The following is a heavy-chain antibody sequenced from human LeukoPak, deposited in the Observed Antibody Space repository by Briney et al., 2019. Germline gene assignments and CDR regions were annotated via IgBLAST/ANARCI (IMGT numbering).Heavy chain of an antibody. V-gene: IGHV3-13*01. CDR1: GFSFSNYD. CDR3: ARGTHCIGSTCYNWSGFDS. CDR2: IGITGDT. Sequence: GGSLRLSCVGSGFSFSNYDMHWVRQPTGRGLEWVSGIGITGDTHSPGSVTGRFTISRENAKNSLYLQMDSLRAGDTAVYYCARGTHCIGSTCYNWSGFDSWGRGTLVTVSS. D-gene: IGHD1-20*01. J-gene: IGHJ5*01.